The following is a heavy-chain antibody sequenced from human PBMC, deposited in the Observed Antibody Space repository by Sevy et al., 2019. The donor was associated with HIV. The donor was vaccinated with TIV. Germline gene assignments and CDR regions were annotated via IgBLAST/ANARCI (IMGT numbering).Heavy chain of an antibody. CDR1: GYTFTSYA. CDR3: ATTRYSSSWYRRGADDSFDY. Sequence: ASVKVSCKASGYTFTSYAMNWVRQAPGQGLEWMGWINTNTGNPTYAQGFTGRFVFSLDTSVSTAYLQISGLKAEDPAVYYCATTRYSSSWYRRGADDSFDYWGQGTLVTVSS. D-gene: IGHD6-13*01. J-gene: IGHJ4*02. V-gene: IGHV7-4-1*02. CDR2: INTNTGNP.